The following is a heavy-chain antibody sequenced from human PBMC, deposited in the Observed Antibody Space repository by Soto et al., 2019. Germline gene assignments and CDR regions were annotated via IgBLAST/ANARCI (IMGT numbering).Heavy chain of an antibody. CDR1: GGSISSYY. Sequence: SETLSLTCTVSGGSISSYYWSWIRQPAGKGLEWIGRIYTSGSTNYNPSPKSRVTMSVDTSKNQFSLKLSSVTAADTAVYYCARATRDYGDYGYFDYWGQGTLVTVSS. J-gene: IGHJ4*02. V-gene: IGHV4-4*07. D-gene: IGHD4-17*01. CDR2: IYTSGST. CDR3: ARATRDYGDYGYFDY.